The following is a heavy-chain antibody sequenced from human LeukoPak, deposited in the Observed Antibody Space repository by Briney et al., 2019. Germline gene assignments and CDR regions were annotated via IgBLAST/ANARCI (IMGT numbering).Heavy chain of an antibody. D-gene: IGHD5-24*01. CDR2: IPYDGSNK. CDR1: GFTFSSYR. Sequence: GGSLRLSCAASGFTFSSYRMNWVRQAPGKGLEWVAVIPYDGSNKYYADSVKGRFTISRDNSKNTLYLQMNSLRAEDTAVYYCARGWLQPFFDYWGQGTLVTVSS. V-gene: IGHV3-30*03. J-gene: IGHJ4*02. CDR3: ARGWLQPFFDY.